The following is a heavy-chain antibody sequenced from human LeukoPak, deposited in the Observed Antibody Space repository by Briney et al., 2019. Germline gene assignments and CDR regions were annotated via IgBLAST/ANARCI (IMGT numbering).Heavy chain of an antibody. CDR3: ARDPVTGGGVWNFDL. V-gene: IGHV4-59*01. CDR2: IYYSGST. CDR1: GGSIRSYY. Sequence: PSETLSLTCTVSGGSIRSYYWSWIRQPPGKGLEWIGYIYYSGSTKYNPSLKSRVTISVDTSKNQFSLKLSSVTAADTAVYYCARDPVTGGGVWNFDLWGRGTLVTVSS. J-gene: IGHJ2*01. D-gene: IGHD2-8*02.